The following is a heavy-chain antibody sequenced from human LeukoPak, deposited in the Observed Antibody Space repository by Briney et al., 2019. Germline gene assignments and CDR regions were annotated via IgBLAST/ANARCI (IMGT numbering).Heavy chain of an antibody. CDR3: ARDYYDSNGYYYGGY. Sequence: GGSLRLSCAASGFTFSSYSMNWVRQAPGKGLEWVSYISDSSSTIYYADSVRGRFTISRDNAKNSLYLQMNSLRAEDTAVYYCARDYYDSNGYYYGGYWGQGTLVTVPS. D-gene: IGHD3-22*01. CDR2: ISDSSSTI. V-gene: IGHV3-48*01. J-gene: IGHJ4*02. CDR1: GFTFSSYS.